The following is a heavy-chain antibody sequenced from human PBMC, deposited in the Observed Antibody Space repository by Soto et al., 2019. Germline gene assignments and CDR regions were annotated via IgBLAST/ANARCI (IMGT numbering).Heavy chain of an antibody. CDR2: ISSSSSYI. CDR1: GFTFSSYS. CDR3: ASGPEAAAGILYYYYGMDV. D-gene: IGHD6-13*01. J-gene: IGHJ6*02. Sequence: GESLKISCAASGFTFSSYSMNWVRQAPGKVLEWVSSISSSSSYIYYADSVKGRFTISRDNAKNSLYLQMNSLRAEDTAVYYCASGPEAAAGILYYYYGMDVWGQGTTVTVSS. V-gene: IGHV3-21*01.